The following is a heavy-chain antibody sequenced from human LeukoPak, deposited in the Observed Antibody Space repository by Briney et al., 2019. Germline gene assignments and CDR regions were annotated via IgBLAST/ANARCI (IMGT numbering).Heavy chain of an antibody. J-gene: IGHJ4*02. CDR1: GYTFTSYG. D-gene: IGHD3-22*01. CDR3: ARAAIVVATSLPDF. CDR2: ISAYNGNT. Sequence: ASVKVSCKASGYTFTSYGISWVRQAPGQGLERMGWISAYNGNTNYAQKLQGRVTMTTDTSTSTAYMELRSLRSDDTAVYYCARAAIVVATSLPDFWGQGTLVTVSS. V-gene: IGHV1-18*01.